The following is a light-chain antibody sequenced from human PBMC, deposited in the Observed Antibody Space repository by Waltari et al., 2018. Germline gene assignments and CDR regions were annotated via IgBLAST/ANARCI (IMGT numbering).Light chain of an antibody. V-gene: IGKV3-15*01. Sequence: EIVMTQSPATQSVSPGERATLSCSASQSVSSNLAWSQQKPGQAPRLLINGASTRATGIPARFSGSGSGTEFTLTISSLQSEDFAVYYCQQYNNWPPYTFGQGTKLEIK. CDR2: GAS. CDR3: QQYNNWPPYT. CDR1: QSVSSN. J-gene: IGKJ2*01.